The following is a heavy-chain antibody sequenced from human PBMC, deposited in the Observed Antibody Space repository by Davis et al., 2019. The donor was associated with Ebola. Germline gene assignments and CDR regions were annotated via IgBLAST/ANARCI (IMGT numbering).Heavy chain of an antibody. CDR3: ARSGLSFGVVKYHYGMDV. CDR1: GFTFSSYS. V-gene: IGHV3-64*04. Sequence: PGGSLRLSCSASGFTFSSYSIHWVRQAPGKGLEYVSAISPDGGNTFYADSVKGRFTISRDNSKKTMYLQMNSLRGEDTAVYYCARSGLSFGVVKYHYGMDVWGKGTTVTVSS. D-gene: IGHD3-3*01. CDR2: ISPDGGNT. J-gene: IGHJ6*04.